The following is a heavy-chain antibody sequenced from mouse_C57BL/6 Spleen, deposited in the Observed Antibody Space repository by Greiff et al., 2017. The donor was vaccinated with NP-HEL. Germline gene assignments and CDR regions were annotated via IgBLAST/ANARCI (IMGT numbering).Heavy chain of an antibody. J-gene: IGHJ3*01. CDR2: IDPETGGT. CDR1: GYTFTDYE. V-gene: IGHV1-15*01. D-gene: IGHD1-1*01. Sequence: VHLVESGAELVRPGASVTLSCKASGYTFTDYEMHWVKQTPVHGLEWIGAIDPETGGTAYNQKFKGKAILTADKSSSTAYMELRSLTSEDSAVYYCTREGHYYGSSPFAYWGQGTLVTVSA. CDR3: TREGHYYGSSPFAY.